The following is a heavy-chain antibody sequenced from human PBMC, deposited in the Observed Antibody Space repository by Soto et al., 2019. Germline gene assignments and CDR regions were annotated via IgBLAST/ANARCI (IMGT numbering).Heavy chain of an antibody. CDR2: ISAYNGNT. Sequence: QVQLVQSGVEVKKPGASVKVSCKASSYTFTSYGITWVRRAPGQGLEWMGWISAYNGNTNYAQKLQGRVTMTRDTSTSTAYMVLRSLRSDDTAIYYCARDTSNYFDFWGQGTLVTVSS. CDR3: ARDTSNYFDF. J-gene: IGHJ4*02. V-gene: IGHV1-18*01. CDR1: SYTFTSYG. D-gene: IGHD2-2*01.